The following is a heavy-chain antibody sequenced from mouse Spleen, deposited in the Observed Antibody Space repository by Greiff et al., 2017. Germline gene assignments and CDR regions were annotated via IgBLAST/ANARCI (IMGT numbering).Heavy chain of an antibody. V-gene: IGHV1-52*01. D-gene: IGHD1-1*01. Sequence: QVQLQQPGAELVRPGSSVKLSCKASGYTFTSYWMHWVKQRPIQGLEWIGNIDPSDSETHYNQKFKDKATLTVDKSSSTAYMQLSSLTSEDSAVYYCARDYYYGSRGDYFDYWGQGTTLTVSS. CDR2: IDPSDSET. CDR3: ARDYYYGSRGDYFDY. CDR1: GYTFTSYW. J-gene: IGHJ2*01.